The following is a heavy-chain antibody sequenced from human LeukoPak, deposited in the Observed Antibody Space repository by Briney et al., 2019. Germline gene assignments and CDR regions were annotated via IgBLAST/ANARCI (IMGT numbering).Heavy chain of an antibody. Sequence: SETLSLTCAVYGGSFSGYYWSWIRQPPGKGLEWIGEINHSGSTNYNPSLKSRVTISVDTSKNQFFLKLSSVTAADTAVYYCARGLGKAAAGLYYFDYWGQGTLVTVSS. CDR1: GGSFSGYY. V-gene: IGHV4-34*01. CDR2: INHSGST. J-gene: IGHJ4*02. CDR3: ARGLGKAAAGLYYFDY. D-gene: IGHD6-13*01.